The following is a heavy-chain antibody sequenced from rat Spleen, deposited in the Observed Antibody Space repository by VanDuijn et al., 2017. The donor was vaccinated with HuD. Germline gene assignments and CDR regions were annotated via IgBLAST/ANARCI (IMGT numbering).Heavy chain of an antibody. CDR1: GFTFSNAW. CDR2: IKAKSNNYAT. J-gene: IGHJ3*01. V-gene: IGHV6-8*01. CDR3: TWGFAY. Sequence: EVQLVETGGSLVQPGKSLKLTCATSGFTFSNAWMHWVRQSPEKQLEWVAQIKAKSNNYATYYAESVKGRFTISRDDSKSSVYLQMNSLKEEDTAIYYCTWGFAYWGQGTLVTVSS.